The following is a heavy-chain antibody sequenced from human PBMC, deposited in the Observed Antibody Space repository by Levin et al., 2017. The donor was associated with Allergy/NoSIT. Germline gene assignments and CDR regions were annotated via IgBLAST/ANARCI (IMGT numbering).Heavy chain of an antibody. J-gene: IGHJ4*02. D-gene: IGHD5-18*01. CDR2: LDWDDDK. CDR1: GFSLTTSAMC. CDR3: ARCSPGGFSYGHHFDY. V-gene: IGHV2-70*11. Sequence: SGPTLVKPTQTLTLTCTFSGFSLTTSAMCVSWIRQPPGKALEWLARLDWDDDKYYSTSLKTRLSISKDTSKNQVVLTMTNMDPVDTATYYCARCSPGGFSYGHHFDYWGQGTLVAVSS.